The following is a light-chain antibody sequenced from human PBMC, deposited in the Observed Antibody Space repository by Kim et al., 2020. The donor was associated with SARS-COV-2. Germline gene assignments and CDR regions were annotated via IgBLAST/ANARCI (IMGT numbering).Light chain of an antibody. V-gene: IGLV10-54*01. CDR2: RNN. J-gene: IGLJ3*02. CDR1: SNNVGNQG. Sequence: QAGLTQPPSVSKGLRQTATLTCTGNSNNVGNQGAAWLQQRQGHPPRLLSCRNNDRPSGISERLSASRSGNTASLTITGLQPEDEADYYCSAWDSSLIAWVFGGGTKLTVL. CDR3: SAWDSSLIAWV.